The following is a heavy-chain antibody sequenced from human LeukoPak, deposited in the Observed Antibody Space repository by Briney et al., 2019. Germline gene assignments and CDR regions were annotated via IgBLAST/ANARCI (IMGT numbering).Heavy chain of an antibody. D-gene: IGHD6-13*01. CDR3: ARDQTAAVQVFDY. Sequence: GASVKVSCKASGYTFTGYYMHWVRQAPGQGLEWMGWINPNSGGTNYAQKFQGRVTMTRDTSISTAYMELSRLRSDDTAVYYCARDQTAAVQVFDYWGQGTLVTVSS. J-gene: IGHJ4*01. CDR2: INPNSGGT. V-gene: IGHV1-2*02. CDR1: GYTFTGYY.